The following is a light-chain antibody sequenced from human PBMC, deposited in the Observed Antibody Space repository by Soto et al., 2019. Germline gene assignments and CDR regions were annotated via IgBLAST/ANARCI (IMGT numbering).Light chain of an antibody. CDR2: AAS. CDR3: QQYNTYPLT. J-gene: IGKJ4*01. Sequence: DIQMTQSPSSLSASVGDTVTITCRASQAISNYLAWFQQKPGKAPKSLMYAASTLQSGVPSRFSGSGSGTDFTLTISSLQPADFATYYCQQYNTYPLTFGGGTKVEIK. CDR1: QAISNY. V-gene: IGKV1-16*01.